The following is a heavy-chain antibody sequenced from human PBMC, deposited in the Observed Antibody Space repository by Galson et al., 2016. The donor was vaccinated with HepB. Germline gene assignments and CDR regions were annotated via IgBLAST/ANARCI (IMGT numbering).Heavy chain of an antibody. J-gene: IGHJ6*02. D-gene: IGHD2-2*01. CDR3: ARVLAGSTTSTMDV. CDR1: GFTFNAYA. V-gene: IGHV3-23*01. Sequence: SLRLSCAASGFTFNAYAMSWVRQSPGKGLEWVSAITSSGVGTFYTDSVKGRFTISRDNAKNSLYLQMNSLRAEDTAVYYCARVLAGSTTSTMDVWGQGTTVTVSS. CDR2: ITSSGVGT.